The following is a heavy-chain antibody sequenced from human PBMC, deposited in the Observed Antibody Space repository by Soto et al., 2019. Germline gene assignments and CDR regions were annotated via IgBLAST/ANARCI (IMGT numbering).Heavy chain of an antibody. CDR1: GGSFSGYY. CDR2: INHSGST. D-gene: IGHD6-6*01. J-gene: IGHJ6*03. Sequence: ASETLSLTCAVYGGSFSGYYWSWIRQPPGKGLEWIGEINHSGSTNYNPSLKSRVTISVDTSKNQFSLKLSSVTAADTAVYYCARGKAARYYYHYYMDVWGKGTTVTVSS. CDR3: ARGKAARYYYHYYMDV. V-gene: IGHV4-34*01.